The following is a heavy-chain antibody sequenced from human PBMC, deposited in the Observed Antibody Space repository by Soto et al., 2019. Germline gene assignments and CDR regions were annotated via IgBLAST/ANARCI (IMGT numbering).Heavy chain of an antibody. V-gene: IGHV4-31*03. Sequence: SETLSLTCTVSGGSISSGGYSWSWIRQHPGKGLEWIGYIYYSGSTYYNPSLKSRVTISVDTSKNQFSLKLSSVTAADTAVYYCARDQGATTPFDYWGQGTLVTVSS. D-gene: IGHD1-1*01. CDR3: ARDQGATTPFDY. CDR1: GGSISSGGYS. J-gene: IGHJ4*02. CDR2: IYYSGST.